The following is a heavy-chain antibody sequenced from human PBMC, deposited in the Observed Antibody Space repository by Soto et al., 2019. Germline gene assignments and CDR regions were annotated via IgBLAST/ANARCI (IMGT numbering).Heavy chain of an antibody. J-gene: IGHJ3*02. V-gene: IGHV3-30*18. Sequence: QVQLVESGGGVVQPGRSLRLSCGASGFNFSSYGMHWVRQAPGKGLEWVAVISYDGSNKYYADSVKGRFTISRDNSKNTLYLQMNSLRAEDTAVYYCAKVSVLRYFDWLVSDDAFDIWGQGTMVTVSS. CDR3: AKVSVLRYFDWLVSDDAFDI. CDR1: GFNFSSYG. D-gene: IGHD3-9*01. CDR2: ISYDGSNK.